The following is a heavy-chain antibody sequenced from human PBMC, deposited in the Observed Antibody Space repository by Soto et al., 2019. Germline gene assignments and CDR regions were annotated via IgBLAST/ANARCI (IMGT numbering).Heavy chain of an antibody. CDR1: GGTFSSYA. CDR3: ARVNYYDSSGYSTPLDY. V-gene: IGHV1-69*13. Sequence: ASVKVSCKASGGTFSSYAISWVRQAPGQGLEWMGGIIPIFGTANYAQKFQGRVTITADESTSTAYMELSSLRSEDTAVYYCARVNYYDSSGYSTPLDYWGQGTLVTVSS. D-gene: IGHD3-22*01. J-gene: IGHJ4*02. CDR2: IIPIFGTA.